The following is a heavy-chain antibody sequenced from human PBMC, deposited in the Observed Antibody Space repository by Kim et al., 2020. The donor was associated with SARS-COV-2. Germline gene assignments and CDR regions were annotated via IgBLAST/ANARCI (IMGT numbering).Heavy chain of an antibody. CDR2: ISSSSSYI. J-gene: IGHJ4*02. Sequence: GGSLRLSCAASGFTFSSYSMNWVRQAPGKGLEWVSSISSSSSYIYYADSVKGRFTISRDNAKNSLYLQMNSLRAEDTAVYYCARDTTVAGTTYDYWGQGTLVTVSS. V-gene: IGHV3-21*01. CDR3: ARDTTVAGTTYDY. D-gene: IGHD6-19*01. CDR1: GFTFSSYS.